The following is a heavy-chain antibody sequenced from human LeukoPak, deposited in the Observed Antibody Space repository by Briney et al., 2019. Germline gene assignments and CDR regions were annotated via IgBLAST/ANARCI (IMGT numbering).Heavy chain of an antibody. J-gene: IGHJ4*02. CDR1: GASISSGYW. V-gene: IGHV4-4*02. CDR2: IHHDGST. CDR3: AREIRDGYNWFDY. Sequence: SETLSLTCDVSGASISSGYWWSWVRQPPGKGLEWIGEIHHDGSTNYNPSLKSRVTISVDTSKNQFSLKLSSVTAADTAVYYCAREIRDGYNWFDYWGQGTLVTVSS. D-gene: IGHD5-24*01.